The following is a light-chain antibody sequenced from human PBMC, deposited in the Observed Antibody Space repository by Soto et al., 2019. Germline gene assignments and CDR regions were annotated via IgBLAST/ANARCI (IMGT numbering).Light chain of an antibody. CDR2: GAS. Sequence: EIVLTQSPGTLSLSPGERATLSCRASQSVRNSYLAWCQQKPEQAPRLLISGASGRATGIPDRCSESGSGTHFPLTISRLEPEDFAVYYCQQYGSSPYTFGQGTKLEI. CDR3: QQYGSSPYT. J-gene: IGKJ2*01. V-gene: IGKV3-20*01. CDR1: QSVRNSY.